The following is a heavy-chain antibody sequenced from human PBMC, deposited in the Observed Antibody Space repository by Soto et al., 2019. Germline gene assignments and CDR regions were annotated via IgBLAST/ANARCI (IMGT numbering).Heavy chain of an antibody. CDR1: GGSFSGYY. CDR3: ARGRGVAVAGTFYFDY. D-gene: IGHD6-19*01. V-gene: IGHV4-34*01. CDR2: INHSGST. J-gene: IGHJ4*02. Sequence: QVQLQQWGAGLLKPSETLSLTCAVYGGSFSGYYWSWIRQPPGKGMGWIGEINHSGSTNYNPSLKSRLNLTVDTSKNQFSLKLSSVTAADTAVYYCARGRGVAVAGTFYFDYWGQGTLVTVSA.